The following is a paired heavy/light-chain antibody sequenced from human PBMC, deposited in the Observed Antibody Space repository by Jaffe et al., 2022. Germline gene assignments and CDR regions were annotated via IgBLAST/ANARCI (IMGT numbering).Heavy chain of an antibody. D-gene: IGHD4-17*01. CDR3: ARDQGDDYGGNSVNDAFDI. CDR2: ISSSGSTI. J-gene: IGHJ3*02. Sequence: EVQLVESGGGLVQPGGSLRLSCAASGFTFSSYEMNWVRQAPGKGLEWVSYISSSGSTIYYADSVKGRFTISRDNAKNSLYLQMNSLRAEDTAVYYCARDQGDDYGGNSVNDAFDIWGQGTMVTVSS. CDR1: GFTFSSYE. V-gene: IGHV3-48*03.
Light chain of an antibody. CDR2: KDS. CDR1: ALPKQY. V-gene: IGLV3-25*03. CDR3: QSADSSGTYRRV. J-gene: IGLJ3*02. Sequence: SYELTQPPSVSVSPGQTARITCSGDALPKQYAYWYQQKPGQAPVLVIYKDSERPSGIPERFSGSSSGTTVTLTISGVQAEDEADYYCQSADSSGTYRRVFGGGTKLTVL.